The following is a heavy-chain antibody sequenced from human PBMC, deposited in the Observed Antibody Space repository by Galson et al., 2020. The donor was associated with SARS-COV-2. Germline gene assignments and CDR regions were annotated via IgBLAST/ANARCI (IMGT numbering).Heavy chain of an antibody. CDR3: ASSNVGYCGGDCFR. CDR1: GGSVSSGSYY. Sequence: ASETLSLTCTVSGGSVSSGSYYWSWIRQPPGKGLEWIGYIYYSGSTNYNPSLKSRVTISVDTSKNQFSLKLSSVTAADTAVYYCASSNVGYCGGDCFRWGQGTMVTVSS. J-gene: IGHJ3*01. D-gene: IGHD2-21*02. V-gene: IGHV4-61*01. CDR2: IYYSGST.